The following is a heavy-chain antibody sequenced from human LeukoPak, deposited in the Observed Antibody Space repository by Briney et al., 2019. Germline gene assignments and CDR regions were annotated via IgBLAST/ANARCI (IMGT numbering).Heavy chain of an antibody. CDR3: AKLPSERYGMDV. V-gene: IGHV3-30*18. J-gene: IGHJ6*02. CDR1: GFTFSSYG. D-gene: IGHD1-1*01. CDR2: ISYDGSNK. Sequence: GGSLRLSCAASGFTFSSYGMHWVRQAPGKGLEWVAVISYDGSNKYYADSVKGRFTISRDNSKNTLYLQMNSLRAEDTAVYYCAKLPSERYGMDVWGQGTTVTVSS.